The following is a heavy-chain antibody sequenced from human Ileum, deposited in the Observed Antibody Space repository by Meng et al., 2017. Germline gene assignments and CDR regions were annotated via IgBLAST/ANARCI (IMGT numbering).Heavy chain of an antibody. Sequence: GGSLRLSCVASGFTFSDHLMDWVRQAPGEGLEWVGRSRGKVSGYTTEYAASVRGRFTVSRDESKNLFYLQMNNLRTEDTAVYYCTGGRGGSAPFAPLGQGTLVTVSS. CDR3: TGGRGGSAPFAP. D-gene: IGHD1-26*01. CDR2: SRGKVSGYTT. J-gene: IGHJ5*02. V-gene: IGHV3-72*01. CDR1: GFTFSDHL.